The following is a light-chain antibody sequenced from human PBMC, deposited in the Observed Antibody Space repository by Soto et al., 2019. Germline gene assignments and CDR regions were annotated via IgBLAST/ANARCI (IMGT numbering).Light chain of an antibody. CDR3: ATWDDSLNGVV. CDR2: SDN. CDR1: SSNIGTNT. Sequence: QSVLTQPPSASGTPGQRVTISCSGSSSNIGTNTVNWYQQLPGTAPKLLIYSDNQRPSGVPDRFSGSKSGTSASLAISGLHAEDEADYHCATWDDSLNGVVFGGGTKVTVL. J-gene: IGLJ2*01. V-gene: IGLV1-44*01.